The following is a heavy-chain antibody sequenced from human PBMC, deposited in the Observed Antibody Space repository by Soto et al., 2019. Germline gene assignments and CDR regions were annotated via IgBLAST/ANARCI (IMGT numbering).Heavy chain of an antibody. CDR2: IYHSGSN. CDR3: ARDQLEGNWFDP. J-gene: IGHJ5*02. V-gene: IGHV4-30-2*01. D-gene: IGHD1-1*01. CDR1: GGSISSGGYS. Sequence: QLQLQESGSGLVRPSQTLSLTCAVSGGSISSGGYSWNWIRQPPGKGLEWIGYIYHSGSNLYNPSLKKRVTISVDKSKNQFSLKLSSVTAADTAVYYCARDQLEGNWFDPWGQGNLVTVSS.